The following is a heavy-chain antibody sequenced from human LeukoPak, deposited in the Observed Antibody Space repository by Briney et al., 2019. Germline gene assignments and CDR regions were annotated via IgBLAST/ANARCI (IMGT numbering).Heavy chain of an antibody. CDR2: ICGDGGST. D-gene: IGHD3-22*01. Sequence: QPGGSLRLSCAASGFTFDVYAMLWVRQAPGKGLEWFSHICGDGGSTYYADSVKGRFTISRDNSKNSLYLQMNSLRTEDTALYYCAKVSMPIVVVISKSYYFDYWGQGTLVTVSS. CDR3: AKVSMPIVVVISKSYYFDY. V-gene: IGHV3-43*02. CDR1: GFTFDVYA. J-gene: IGHJ4*02.